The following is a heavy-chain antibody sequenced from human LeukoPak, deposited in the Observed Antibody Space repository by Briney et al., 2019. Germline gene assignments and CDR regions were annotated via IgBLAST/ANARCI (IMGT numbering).Heavy chain of an antibody. Sequence: GGSLRLSCTTSGFTFGDYVVSWFRQAPGKGQQWVGFIRSKPYGGTTEYAASVKGRFTISRDDSKTIAYLQMNSLKTEDTAVYYCARGSDTVFGVARDGFDHWGQGTLVTVSS. V-gene: IGHV3-49*03. CDR1: GFTFGDYV. J-gene: IGHJ4*02. CDR3: ARGSDTVFGVARDGFDH. CDR2: IRSKPYGGTT. D-gene: IGHD3-3*01.